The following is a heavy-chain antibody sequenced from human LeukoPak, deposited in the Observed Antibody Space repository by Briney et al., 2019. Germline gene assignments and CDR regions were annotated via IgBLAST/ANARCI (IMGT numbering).Heavy chain of an antibody. D-gene: IGHD3-10*01. CDR3: FGSGSYSN. V-gene: IGHV3-7*01. Sequence: GGSLRLSCAASGFTFSNSWINWVRQALGKGLEWVANIKPDGSQTYYLDSVKGRFTVSRDNAKDSAYLQMNSQRAEDTAVYYCFGSGSYSNWDQGTLVTVSS. J-gene: IGHJ4*02. CDR1: GFTFSNSW. CDR2: IKPDGSQT.